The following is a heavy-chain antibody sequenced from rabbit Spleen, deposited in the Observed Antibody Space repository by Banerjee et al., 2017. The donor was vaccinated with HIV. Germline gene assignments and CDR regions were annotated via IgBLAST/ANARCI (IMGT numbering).Heavy chain of an antibody. V-gene: IGHV1S40*01. CDR1: GFSFSSDYY. CDR3: ARMSTGWSTAFNL. Sequence: QSLEESGGDLVKPGASLTLTCTASGFSFSSDYYMCWVRQAPGKGLEWSACIYGGSGGATYYASWAKGRFTISKTSSTTLYLQLNSLTAADTATYFCARMSTGWSTAFNLWGQGTLVTVS. CDR2: IYGGSGGAT. D-gene: IGHD4-1*01. J-gene: IGHJ4*01.